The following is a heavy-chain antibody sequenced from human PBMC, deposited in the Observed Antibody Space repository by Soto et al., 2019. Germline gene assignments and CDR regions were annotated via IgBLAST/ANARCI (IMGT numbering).Heavy chain of an antibody. D-gene: IGHD3-3*01. J-gene: IGHJ6*02. Sequence: QVQLQESGPGLVKPSQTLSLTCTVSGGSINSGAYYWSWIRQHPGKGLEWIGYIYYSGSTYYNPSLKRRVTISVDTSKNQFSLKLSSVTAADTAVYYCARAATPSSIFGVVTLDVWGQGTTVTVSS. CDR2: IYYSGST. CDR3: ARAATPSSIFGVVTLDV. CDR1: GGSINSGAYY. V-gene: IGHV4-31*03.